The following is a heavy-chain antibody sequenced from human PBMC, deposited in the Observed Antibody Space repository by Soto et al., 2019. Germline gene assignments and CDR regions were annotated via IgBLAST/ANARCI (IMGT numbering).Heavy chain of an antibody. V-gene: IGHV1-18*01. J-gene: IGHJ4*02. CDR3: ARDWFGVDY. CDR1: GYSFTSYD. CDR2: INPYNGNT. Sequence: QVQLVQSGAEVKKPWASVKVSFKASGYSFTSYDISWVREAPGQGLEWMGWINPYNGNTNYAQKLQGRVTMTTDTSTSTAYMELRSLRSDDTAVYYCARDWFGVDYWGQGTLVTVSS. D-gene: IGHD3-16*01.